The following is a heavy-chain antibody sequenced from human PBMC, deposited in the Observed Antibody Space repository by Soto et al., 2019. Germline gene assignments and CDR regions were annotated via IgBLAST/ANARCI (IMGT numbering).Heavy chain of an antibody. J-gene: IGHJ6*02. CDR1: GYTFTSYD. D-gene: IGHD3-10*01. CDR3: ARGGRLGSYWVDYYYYYGMDV. V-gene: IGHV1-8*01. Sequence: GASVTVSCKASGYTFTSYDINWVRQAPSQGLEWMGWMNPNSGNTGYAQKFQGRVTMTRNTSISTAYMELSSLRSEDTAVYYCARGGRLGSYWVDYYYYYGMDVWGQGTTVTVSS. CDR2: MNPNSGNT.